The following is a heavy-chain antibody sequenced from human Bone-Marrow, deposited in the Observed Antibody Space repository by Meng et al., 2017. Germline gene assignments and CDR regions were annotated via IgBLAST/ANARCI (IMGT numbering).Heavy chain of an antibody. J-gene: IGHJ4*02. Sequence: ASVKVSCKASAYTFTDYSIHWVRQAPGQGLEWLGWMNPKTGGTTHAEKFRGRVTMTRDTSITTAFLEVSRLTSDDTALYFGARGHSNTWADYFDFWGQGTLVTVSS. CDR1: AYTFTDYS. CDR2: MNPKTGGT. CDR3: ARGHSNTWADYFDF. V-gene: IGHV1-2*02. D-gene: IGHD5-18*01.